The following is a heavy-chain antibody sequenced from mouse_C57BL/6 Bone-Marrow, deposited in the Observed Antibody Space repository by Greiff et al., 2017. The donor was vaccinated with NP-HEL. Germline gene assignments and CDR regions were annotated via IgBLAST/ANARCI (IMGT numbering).Heavy chain of an antibody. CDR2: IYPGDGDT. V-gene: IGHV1-82*01. CDR1: GYAFSSSW. J-gene: IGHJ3*01. CDR3: ARSTTVVATKGFAY. D-gene: IGHD1-1*01. Sequence: QVQLQQSGPELVKPGASVKISCKASGYAFSSSWMNWVKQRPGKGLEWIGRIYPGDGDTNYNGKFKGKATLTADKSSSTAYMQLSSLTSEDSAVYFCARSTTVVATKGFAYWGKGTLVTVSA.